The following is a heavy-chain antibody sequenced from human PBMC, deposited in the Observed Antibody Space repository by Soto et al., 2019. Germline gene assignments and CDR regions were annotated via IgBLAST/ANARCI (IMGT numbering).Heavy chain of an antibody. V-gene: IGHV1-18*01. Sequence: ASVKVSCKASGYTFTSYGISWVRQAPGQGLEWMGWISAYNGNTNYEQKLQGRVTMTTDTSKSTANMEVRSLRSDATAVYYCARDKAGDYDFWSGYNYYYGMDVWGQGTTVTVSS. CDR3: ARDKAGDYDFWSGYNYYYGMDV. D-gene: IGHD3-3*01. J-gene: IGHJ6*02. CDR2: ISAYNGNT. CDR1: GYTFTSYG.